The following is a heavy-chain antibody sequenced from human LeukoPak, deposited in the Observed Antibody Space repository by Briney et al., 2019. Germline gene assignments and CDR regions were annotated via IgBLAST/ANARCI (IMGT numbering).Heavy chain of an antibody. J-gene: IGHJ5*02. Sequence: GSLRLSCAASGFTFSSYAMSWVRQAPGKGLEWIGEINHSGSTNYNPSLKSRVTISADTSKNQFSLKLSSVTAADTAVYYCARAYGDSRFDPWGQGTLVTVSS. CDR3: ARAYGDSRFDP. CDR1: GFTFSSYA. CDR2: INHSGST. V-gene: IGHV4-34*01. D-gene: IGHD4-17*01.